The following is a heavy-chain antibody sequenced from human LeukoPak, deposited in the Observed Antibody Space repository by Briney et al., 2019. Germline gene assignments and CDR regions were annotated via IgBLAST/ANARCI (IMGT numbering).Heavy chain of an antibody. J-gene: IGHJ5*02. CDR3: AREIYRDWFDP. Sequence: SETLSLTCAVYGGSFSGYYWSWIRQPPGKGLEWIGEINHSGSTNYNPSLKSRVTISVDTSKNQFSLKLSSVTAADTAVYYCAREIYRDWFDPWGQGTLVTVSS. CDR2: INHSGST. V-gene: IGHV4-34*01. CDR1: GGSFSGYY.